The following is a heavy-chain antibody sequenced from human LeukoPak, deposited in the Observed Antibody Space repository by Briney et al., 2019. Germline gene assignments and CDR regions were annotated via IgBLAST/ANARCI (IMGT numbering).Heavy chain of an antibody. Sequence: SGPTLVNPTRTLTLTCTFSGFSLSTTAVGVGWIRQPPGKALEWLALIFWNDDNRYTPSLRSRLTITKDTSKNQVVLTMTNMDPVDTATYYCAHSRRYNSGWYSDYWGQGTLVTVSS. CDR1: GFSLSTTAVG. CDR2: IFWNDDN. V-gene: IGHV2-5*01. J-gene: IGHJ4*02. D-gene: IGHD6-19*01. CDR3: AHSRRYNSGWYSDY.